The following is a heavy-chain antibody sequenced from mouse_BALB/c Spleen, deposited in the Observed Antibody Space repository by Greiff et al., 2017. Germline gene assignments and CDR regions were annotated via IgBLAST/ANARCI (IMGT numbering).Heavy chain of an antibody. CDR2: ISDGGSYT. D-gene: IGHD2-12*01. J-gene: IGHJ2*01. CDR3: ARESVTRRYFDN. Sequence: EVMLVESGGGLVKPGGSLKLSCAASGFTFSDYYMYWVRQTPEKRLEWVATISDGGSYTYYPDSVKGRFTISRDNAKNNLYLQMSSLKSEDTAMYYCARESVTRRYFDNWGQGTTLTVSS. CDR1: GFTFSDYY. V-gene: IGHV5-4*02.